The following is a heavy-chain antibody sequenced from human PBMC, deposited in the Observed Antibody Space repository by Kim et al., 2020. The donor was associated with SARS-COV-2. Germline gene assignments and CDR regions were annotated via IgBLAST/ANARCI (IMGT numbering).Heavy chain of an antibody. Sequence: GGSLRLSCAASGFSFSCYWMSWVRQAPGKGLEWVANINEPGSEKFYVDSVKGRFTISRDNAKNSLYLQMNSLGAEDTAVYYCARDPDTGTADYWGQGTLVTVSS. V-gene: IGHV3-7*01. D-gene: IGHD2-8*02. J-gene: IGHJ4*02. CDR2: INEPGSEK. CDR3: ARDPDTGTADY. CDR1: GFSFSCYW.